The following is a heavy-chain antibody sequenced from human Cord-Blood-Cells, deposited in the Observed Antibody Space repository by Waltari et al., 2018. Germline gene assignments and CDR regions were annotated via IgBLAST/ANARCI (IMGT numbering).Heavy chain of an antibody. CDR2: INPNSGGT. D-gene: IGHD7-27*01. CDR3: ASRTGDDALDI. J-gene: IGHJ3*02. CDR1: GYTFTGYY. V-gene: IGHV1-2*02. Sequence: QVQLVQSGAEVKKPGASVKVSCKASGYTFTGYYLHWVRQAPGKGLEWMGWINPNSGGTNYAQKVQGRVTMTRDTSISTAYMELSRLRSDDTAVYYCASRTGDDALDIWGQGTMVTVSS.